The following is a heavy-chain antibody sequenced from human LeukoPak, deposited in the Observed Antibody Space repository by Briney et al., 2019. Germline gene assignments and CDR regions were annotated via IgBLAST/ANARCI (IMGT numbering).Heavy chain of an antibody. J-gene: IGHJ6*02. CDR2: INADGGRT. D-gene: IGHD1-26*01. CDR1: GFTLDVCA. Sequence: GGSLRLSCVASGFTLDVCAMHWVRQARGKGLEWVSHINADGGRTYYAVSVKGRFTISTDNSKNSLYLEMTSLRAEDSALYYCGKWALYHGLDVWGRGTTVTVSS. V-gene: IGHV3-43*02. CDR3: GKWALYHGLDV.